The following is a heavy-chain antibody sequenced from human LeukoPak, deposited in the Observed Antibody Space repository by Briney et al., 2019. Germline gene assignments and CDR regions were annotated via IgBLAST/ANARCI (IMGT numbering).Heavy chain of an antibody. CDR1: GYTFTSYG. CDR3: ARDWDYYGSGNNFDY. V-gene: IGHV1-18*01. J-gene: IGHJ4*02. D-gene: IGHD3-10*01. Sequence: ASVKVSCKASGYTFTSYGISWVQQAPGQGLEWMGWISAYNGNTNYAQKLQGRVTMTTDTSTSTAYMELRSLRSDDTAVYYCARDWDYYGSGNNFDYWGQGTLVTVSS. CDR2: ISAYNGNT.